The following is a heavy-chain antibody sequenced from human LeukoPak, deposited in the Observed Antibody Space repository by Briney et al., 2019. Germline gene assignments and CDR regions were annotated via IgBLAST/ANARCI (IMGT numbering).Heavy chain of an antibody. CDR2: ISSSGSTI. CDR3: ARDWHCRGGTCSDLDYYYGLDV. V-gene: IGHV3-11*01. D-gene: IGHD2-15*01. CDR1: GCIFSDYY. J-gene: IGHJ6*02. Sequence: GGSLRLSCAASGCIFSDYYMNWIRQAPGKGLEWVSHISSSGSTIHYADSVKGRFTISRDNVKNLLYLQMSSLRAEDTAVYYCARDWHCRGGTCSDLDYYYGLDVWGQGTTVTVSS.